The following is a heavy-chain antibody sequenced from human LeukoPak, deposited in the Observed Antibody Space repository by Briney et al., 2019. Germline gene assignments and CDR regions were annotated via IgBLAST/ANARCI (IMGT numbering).Heavy chain of an antibody. D-gene: IGHD3-22*01. J-gene: IGHJ3*02. CDR3: ARTRITMIVVSYAFDI. CDR1: GYSISSYY. Sequence: SETLSLTCTVSGYSISSYYWSWIRQPPGKGLEWIGYIYYSGSTNYNPSLKSRVTISVDTSKNQFSLKLSSVTAADTAVYYCARTRITMIVVSYAFDIWGQGTMVTVSS. V-gene: IGHV4-59*01. CDR2: IYYSGST.